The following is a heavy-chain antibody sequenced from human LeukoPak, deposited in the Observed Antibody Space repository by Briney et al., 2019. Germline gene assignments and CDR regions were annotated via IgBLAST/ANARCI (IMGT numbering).Heavy chain of an antibody. Sequence: GGSLRLSCAASGFTFSSYGMHWVRQAPGKGLEWVAVIWYDGINKFHADSVRGRFTISRDNSKNTVYLQMNSLRAEDTAVYYCTRERRSGIAAFDYWGQGTLVTVSS. V-gene: IGHV3-33*01. CDR3: TRERRSGIAAFDY. CDR2: IWYDGINK. D-gene: IGHD6-13*01. CDR1: GFTFSSYG. J-gene: IGHJ4*02.